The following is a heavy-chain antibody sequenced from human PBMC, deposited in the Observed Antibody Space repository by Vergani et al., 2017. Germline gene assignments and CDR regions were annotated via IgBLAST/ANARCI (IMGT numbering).Heavy chain of an antibody. J-gene: IGHJ3*02. CDR3: AKSRGYYSTDGFDI. D-gene: IGHD2-15*01. Sequence: EVQLLESGGGLVQPGGSLRLSCAASGFTFSSHAMTWVRQAPGKGLEWVSAIVGSGGRTYYADYVKGRFTISRDNSKNTLYLQLNSLRADDTAVYYCAKSRGYYSTDGFDIWGQGTMVTVSS. CDR1: GFTFSSHA. CDR2: IVGSGGRT. V-gene: IGHV3-23*01.